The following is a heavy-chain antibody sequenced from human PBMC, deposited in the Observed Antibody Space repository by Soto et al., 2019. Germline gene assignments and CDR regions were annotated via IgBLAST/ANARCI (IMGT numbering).Heavy chain of an antibody. CDR3: ARDPSGDYEID. D-gene: IGHD4-17*01. V-gene: IGHV3-21*01. CDR2: ISSSSSYI. Sequence: LRLSCAASGFTFSSYSMNWVRQAPGKGLEWVSSISSSSSYIYYADSVKGRFTISRDNAKNSLYLQMNSLRAEDTAVYYCARDPSGDYEIDWGQGTLVTVSS. CDR1: GFTFSSYS. J-gene: IGHJ4*02.